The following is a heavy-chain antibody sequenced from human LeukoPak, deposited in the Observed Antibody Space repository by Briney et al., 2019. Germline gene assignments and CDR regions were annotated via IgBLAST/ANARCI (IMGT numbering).Heavy chain of an antibody. Sequence: SETLSLTCTVSGGSISSSSYYWSWIRQPAGKGLEWIGRIYTSGSTNYNPSLKSRVTISVDTSKNQFSLKLSSVTAADTAVYYCARTLITMVRGTNWFDPWGQGTLVTVSS. CDR1: GGSISSSSYY. CDR2: IYTSGST. J-gene: IGHJ5*02. CDR3: ARTLITMVRGTNWFDP. V-gene: IGHV4-61*02. D-gene: IGHD3-10*01.